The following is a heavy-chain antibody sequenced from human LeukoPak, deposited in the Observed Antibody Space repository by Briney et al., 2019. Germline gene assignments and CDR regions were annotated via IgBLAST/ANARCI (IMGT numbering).Heavy chain of an antibody. J-gene: IGHJ4*02. CDR2: IKQDGSET. D-gene: IGHD2-2*01. CDR3: ARGCSSTSCSGFDY. Sequence: GESLRLSCAASGFTFSNSWMSWVRQAPGKGLEWVANIKQDGSETKYVDSVKGRFTISRDDAKNSLFLQVNSLRAEDTAFYYCARGCSSTSCSGFDYWGQGTLVTVLS. V-gene: IGHV3-7*02. CDR1: GFTFSNSW.